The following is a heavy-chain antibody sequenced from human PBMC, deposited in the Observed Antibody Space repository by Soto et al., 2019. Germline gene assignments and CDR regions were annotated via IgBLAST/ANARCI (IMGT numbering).Heavy chain of an antibody. CDR3: ARGSIFGVVLNAFDI. J-gene: IGHJ3*02. CDR2: ISYSGRT. V-gene: IGHV4-31*11. D-gene: IGHD3-3*01. Sequence: QVQLQESGPGLVKPSQTLSLTCAVSGGSISGNGYYWNWIRQHPGKGPEWIGYISYSGRTFYSPSLKSRVTTSLDTSKNQFSLKLSSVTAADTAIYYCARGSIFGVVLNAFDIWGQGTMVAVSS. CDR1: GGSISGNGYY.